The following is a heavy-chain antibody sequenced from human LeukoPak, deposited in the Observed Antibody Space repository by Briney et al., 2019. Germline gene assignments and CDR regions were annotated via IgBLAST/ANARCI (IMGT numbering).Heavy chain of an antibody. Sequence: GGSLRLSCAASGFTFSSYWMSWVRQAPGKGLEWVANIKQDGSEKYYVDSVKGRFTISRDNAKNSLYLQMNSLRAEDAAVYYCARAVVVPAAMPEYYYYYMDVWGKGTTVTVSS. J-gene: IGHJ6*03. D-gene: IGHD2-2*01. CDR3: ARAVVVPAAMPEYYYYYMDV. V-gene: IGHV3-7*01. CDR2: IKQDGSEK. CDR1: GFTFSSYW.